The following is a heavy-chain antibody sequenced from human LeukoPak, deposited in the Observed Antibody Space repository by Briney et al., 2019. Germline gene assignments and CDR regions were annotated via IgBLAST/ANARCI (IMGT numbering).Heavy chain of an antibody. Sequence: GGSLRLSCAASGFSFSSYWMHWVRQAPGKGLVWVSRIKSDGSSTNYADSVKGRFTISRDNAKHTLYLQMNSLRAEDTAVYYCARAMVPLFDYWGQGTLVTVSS. V-gene: IGHV3-74*01. D-gene: IGHD4/OR15-4a*01. CDR1: GFSFSSYW. CDR3: ARAMVPLFDY. CDR2: IKSDGSST. J-gene: IGHJ4*02.